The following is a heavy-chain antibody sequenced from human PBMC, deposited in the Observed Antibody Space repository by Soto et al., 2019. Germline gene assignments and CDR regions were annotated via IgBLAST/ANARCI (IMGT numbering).Heavy chain of an antibody. CDR1: GGTFSSYT. V-gene: IGHV1-69*04. CDR2: IIPILGIA. J-gene: IGHJ6*02. CDR3: AREDGYYYYGMDV. Sequence: SVKVSCKASGGTFSSYTISWVRQAPGQGFEWMGRIIPILGIANYAQKFQGRVTITADKSTSTAYMELSSLRSEDTAVYYCAREDGYYYYGMDVWGQGTTVTVSS.